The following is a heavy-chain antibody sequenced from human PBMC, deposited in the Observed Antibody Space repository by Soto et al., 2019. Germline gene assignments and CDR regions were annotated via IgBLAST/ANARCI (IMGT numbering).Heavy chain of an antibody. CDR1: GGLFSSYP. CDR2: IIPVFQTA. Sequence: SVKVSCKASGGLFSSYPISWVRQVPGQGLEWMGGIIPVFQTAYYTQRFQGRVTITADESTNTACMELSSLRSEDTAIYYCARGGSGYTWFNEFWGQGTLVTVSS. CDR3: ARGGSGYTWFNEF. V-gene: IGHV1-69*13. D-gene: IGHD3-22*01. J-gene: IGHJ4*02.